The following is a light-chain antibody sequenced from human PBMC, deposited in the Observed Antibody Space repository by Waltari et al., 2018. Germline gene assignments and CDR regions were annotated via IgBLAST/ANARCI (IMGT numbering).Light chain of an antibody. CDR2: GSS. V-gene: IGLV1-40*01. CDR3: QSYDTTLSVV. CDR1: GSNIGAGYD. Sequence: QSVLTQPPSVSGAPGQRVTISCTGSGSNIGAGYDVHWSQQVPRAAPKLLIYGSSSRPLGVPDRFFGSTSGTSASLAITGLQAEDEAVYYCQSYDTTLSVVFGGGTKLTVL. J-gene: IGLJ3*02.